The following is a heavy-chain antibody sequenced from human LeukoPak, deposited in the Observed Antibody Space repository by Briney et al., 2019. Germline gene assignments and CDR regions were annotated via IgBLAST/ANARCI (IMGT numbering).Heavy chain of an antibody. CDR1: GFTFSSYE. J-gene: IGHJ6*03. CDR3: ARVLRYCSGGNCYSGGLGYMDV. D-gene: IGHD2-15*01. Sequence: GGSLRLSCAASGFTFSSYEMNWVRQAPGKGLEWVSYISSSGSTIYYADSVKGRFTISRDNAKNSLFLQMNSLRAEDTAVYYSARVLRYCSGGNCYSGGLGYMDVWGKGTTVTISS. V-gene: IGHV3-48*03. CDR2: ISSSGSTI.